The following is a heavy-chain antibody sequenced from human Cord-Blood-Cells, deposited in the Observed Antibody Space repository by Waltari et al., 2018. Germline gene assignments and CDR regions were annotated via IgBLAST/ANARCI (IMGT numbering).Heavy chain of an antibody. Sequence: EVQLVESGGGLVKPGGSLRLSCAASGFTFSSYSMNWVRQAPGKGLEWVSSISSSSSYISYADSVKGRFTISRDNAKNSLYLQMNSLRAEDTAVYYCARLLWFGEPYFDYWGQGTLVTVSS. D-gene: IGHD3-10*01. CDR2: ISSSSSYI. CDR1: GFTFSSYS. J-gene: IGHJ4*02. CDR3: ARLLWFGEPYFDY. V-gene: IGHV3-21*01.